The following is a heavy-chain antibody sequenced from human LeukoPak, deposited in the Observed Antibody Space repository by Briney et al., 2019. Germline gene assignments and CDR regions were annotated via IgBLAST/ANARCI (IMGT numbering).Heavy chain of an antibody. J-gene: IGHJ5*02. CDR3: ARDYYGSGTYHNDWFDP. CDR2: IYHSGST. V-gene: IGHV4-38-2*02. Sequence: SDTLSLTCTVSGYSISSGYYWGWIRQPPGKGLEWIGSIYHSGSTYYNPSLKSRVTISVDTSKNHFSLKVTSVTAADTAVYYCARDYYGSGTYHNDWFDPWGQGTLVTVSS. D-gene: IGHD3-10*01. CDR1: GYSISSGYY.